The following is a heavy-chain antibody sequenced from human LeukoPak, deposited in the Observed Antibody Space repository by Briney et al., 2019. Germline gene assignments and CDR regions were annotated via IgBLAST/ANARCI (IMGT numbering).Heavy chain of an antibody. CDR3: ARGRDRDGFDY. CDR1: GGSFSGYY. J-gene: IGHJ4*02. Sequence: SETLSLTCAVYGGSFSGYYWSWIRQPPGKGLEWIGEINHSGSTNYNRSLKSRVTISVDTSKNQFSLKLSSVTAADTAVYYCARGRDRDGFDYWGQGTLVTASS. CDR2: INHSGST. V-gene: IGHV4-34*01.